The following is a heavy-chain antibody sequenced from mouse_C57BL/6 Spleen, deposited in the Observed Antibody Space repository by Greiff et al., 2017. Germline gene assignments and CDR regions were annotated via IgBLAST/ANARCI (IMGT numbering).Heavy chain of an antibody. Sequence: QVHVKQPGAELVRPGSSVKLSCKASGYTFTSYWMDWVKQRPGQGLEWIGNIYPSDSETHYNQQFKDKATLTVDKSSSTAYMQLSSLTSEDSAVCYCARGDLGYWGQGTTLTVSS. CDR2: IYPSDSET. J-gene: IGHJ2*01. D-gene: IGHD3-3*01. CDR3: ARGDLGY. V-gene: IGHV1-61*01. CDR1: GYTFTSYW.